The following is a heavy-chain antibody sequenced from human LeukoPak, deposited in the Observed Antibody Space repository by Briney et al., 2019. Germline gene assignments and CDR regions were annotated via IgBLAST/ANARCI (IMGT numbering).Heavy chain of an antibody. J-gene: IGHJ5*02. D-gene: IGHD3-16*01. Sequence: GGSLRLSCAASGFTFDDYGMSWVRQAPGKGLEWVSGINWNGGSTGYADSVKGRFTISRDNAKNSLYLQMNSLRAEDTALYYCARGLRSARPDNWFDPWGQGTLVTVSS. CDR2: INWNGGST. CDR3: ARGLRSARPDNWFDP. CDR1: GFTFDDYG. V-gene: IGHV3-20*04.